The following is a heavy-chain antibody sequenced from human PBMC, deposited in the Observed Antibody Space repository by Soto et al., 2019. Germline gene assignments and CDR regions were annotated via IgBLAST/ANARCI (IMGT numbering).Heavy chain of an antibody. CDR3: AKYSTSWRGGQFDY. D-gene: IGHD6-13*01. CDR1: GFTFSSYA. CDR2: VSSSGGST. Sequence: EVQLLESGGGLVQPGGSLRLSCAASGFTFSSYAMSWVRQAPGKGLEWVLAVSSSGGSTYYADSVKGRFTISRDNSKNTLYLLTISLRAEDTAVYYCAKYSTSWRGGQFDYWGQGTLVTVSS. J-gene: IGHJ4*02. V-gene: IGHV3-23*01.